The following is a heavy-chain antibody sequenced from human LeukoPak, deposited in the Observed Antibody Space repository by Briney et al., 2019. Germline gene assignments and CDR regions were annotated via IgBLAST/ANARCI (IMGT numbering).Heavy chain of an antibody. V-gene: IGHV4-34*01. CDR3: ARAKIAAAVHFDY. CDR1: GGSFNSYY. J-gene: IGHJ4*02. Sequence: SETLSLTCAVYGGSFNSYYWSWIRQPPGKGQEWIGEINHSGSTNYNPSLKSRVTISVDTSKNQFSLKLTSVTAADTAVYYCARAKIAAAVHFDYWGQGTLVTVSS. CDR2: INHSGST. D-gene: IGHD6-13*01.